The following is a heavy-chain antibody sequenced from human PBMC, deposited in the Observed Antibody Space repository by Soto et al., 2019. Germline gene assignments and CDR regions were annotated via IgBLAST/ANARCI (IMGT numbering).Heavy chain of an antibody. J-gene: IGHJ6*03. V-gene: IGHV3-11*01. D-gene: IGHD2-2*01. Sequence: QVQLVESGGDLVKPGGSLTLSCVASGFTFSDYYMTWIRQAPGAGLGHISYISTSGITKFYADSVKGRLNISSDIGKNSLSLQMNSLRAEDTAVYYCARDRHQMLSHNYYYDYMDVCGKGTTVTVSS. CDR1: GFTFSDYY. CDR2: ISTSGITK. CDR3: ARDRHQMLSHNYYYDYMDV.